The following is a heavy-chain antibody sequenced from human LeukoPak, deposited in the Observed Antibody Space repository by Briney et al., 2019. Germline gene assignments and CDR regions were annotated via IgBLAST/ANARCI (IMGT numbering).Heavy chain of an antibody. V-gene: IGHV5-51*01. CDR3: ARHVEDRYYP. D-gene: IGHD1-26*01. Sequence: GASLETSSQGSGSSFTNCWIGWGRPLPRKVLGWVGIIYPGDSDTRYSPSFQGQVTISAAKSISTACLQWSSLKASDTAMYYCARHVEDRYYPWGQGTLVTVSS. CDR1: GSSFTNCW. J-gene: IGHJ5*02. CDR2: IYPGDSDT.